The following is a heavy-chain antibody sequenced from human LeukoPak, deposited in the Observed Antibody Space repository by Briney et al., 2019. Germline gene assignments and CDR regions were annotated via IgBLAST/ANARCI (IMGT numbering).Heavy chain of an antibody. D-gene: IGHD6-19*01. CDR2: IYRGDSDT. CDR1: GYSFTSHW. CDR3: ARRGSGCGAFDY. V-gene: IGHV5-51*01. J-gene: IGHJ4*02. Sequence: GESVKISCQGSGYSFTSHWIVWVRQMPGKGLEWMGIIYRGDSDTRYSPSFQGQVTISADKSISTAYLQWNSLKASDTAMYYCARRGSGCGAFDYWGQGTLVTVSS.